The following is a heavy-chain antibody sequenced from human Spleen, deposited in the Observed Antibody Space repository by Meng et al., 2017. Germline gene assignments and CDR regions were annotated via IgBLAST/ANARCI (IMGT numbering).Heavy chain of an antibody. CDR3: ARMGDYYDSSGYYYYYYGMDV. V-gene: IGHV2-26*01. CDR2: IFSNDEK. CDR1: GFSLSNARMG. J-gene: IGHJ6*02. Sequence: SGPTLVKPTETLTLTCTVSGFSLSNARMGVSWIRQPPGKALEWLAHIFSNDEKSYSTSLKSRLTISKDTSKSQVVLTMTNMDPVDTATYYCARMGDYYDSSGYYYYYYGMDVWGQGTTVTVSS. D-gene: IGHD3-22*01.